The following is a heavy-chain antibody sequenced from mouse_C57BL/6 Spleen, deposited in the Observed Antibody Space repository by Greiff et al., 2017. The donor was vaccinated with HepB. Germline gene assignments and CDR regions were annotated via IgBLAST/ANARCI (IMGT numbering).Heavy chain of an antibody. CDR3: ARGGGNYFWYFDV. CDR2: IYPRSGNT. CDR1: GYTFTSYG. Sequence: QVQLQQSGAELARPGASVKLSCKASGYTFTSYGISWVKQSTGQGLEWIGEIYPRSGNTYYNEKFKGKATLTADKSSSTAYMELRSLTSEDSAVYFCARGGGNYFWYFDVWGTGTTVTVSS. J-gene: IGHJ1*03. D-gene: IGHD2-1*01. V-gene: IGHV1-81*01.